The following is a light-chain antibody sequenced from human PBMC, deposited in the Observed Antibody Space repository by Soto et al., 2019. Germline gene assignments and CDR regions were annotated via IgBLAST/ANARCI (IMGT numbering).Light chain of an antibody. Sequence: EIVLTQSPATLSLSPGERATLSCRASQSVSSYLAWYQQKPGQAPRLLIYDASNRATGIPARFSGSGSGTDFTLTISSLEPEDFAVYYCQQRSTWPLTFGQGNKVEIK. V-gene: IGKV3-11*01. CDR2: DAS. CDR1: QSVSSY. J-gene: IGKJ1*01. CDR3: QQRSTWPLT.